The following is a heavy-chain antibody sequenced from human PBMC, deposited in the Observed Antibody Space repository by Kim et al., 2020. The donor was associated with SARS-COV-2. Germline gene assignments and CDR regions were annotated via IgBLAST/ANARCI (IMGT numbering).Heavy chain of an antibody. V-gene: IGHV3-7*01. CDR3: ARGGNSWRFAP. Sequence: GGSLRLSCAASGFTFSNLWMSWVRQALGKGLEWVASINEDGSGKYYVDSVRGRFTISRDNAKNSLYLQMNFLRAEDTGVYYCARGGNSWRFAPWGQGTLVTVSS. CDR1: GFTFSNLW. J-gene: IGHJ5*02. D-gene: IGHD6-13*01. CDR2: INEDGSGK.